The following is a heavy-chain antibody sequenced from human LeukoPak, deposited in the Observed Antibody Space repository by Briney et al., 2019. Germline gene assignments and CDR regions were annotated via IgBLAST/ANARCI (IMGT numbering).Heavy chain of an antibody. CDR1: GFTFSSYS. D-gene: IGHD3-22*01. CDR3: ARGEITMIVVALGYFDY. Sequence: GGSLRLSCAASGFTFSSYSMNWVRQAPGKGLEWISSISSSSSYIYYADSVKGRFTISRDNAKNSLYLQMNSLRAEDTAVYYCARGEITMIVVALGYFDYWGQGTLVTVSS. J-gene: IGHJ4*02. V-gene: IGHV3-21*01. CDR2: ISSSSSYI.